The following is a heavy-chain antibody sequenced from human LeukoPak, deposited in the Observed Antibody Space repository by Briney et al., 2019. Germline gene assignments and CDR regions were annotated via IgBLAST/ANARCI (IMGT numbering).Heavy chain of an antibody. Sequence: GGSLRPSCAASGFTFSSYGMHWVRQAPGKGLEWVAFIWYDGSNKYYADSVKGRFTISRDNSKNTLYLQMNSLKPEDTAVYYCAKDPRAYDSTGYYYFDCWGQGTLVTVSS. CDR1: GFTFSSYG. D-gene: IGHD3-22*01. J-gene: IGHJ4*02. V-gene: IGHV3-30*02. CDR3: AKDPRAYDSTGYYYFDC. CDR2: IWYDGSNK.